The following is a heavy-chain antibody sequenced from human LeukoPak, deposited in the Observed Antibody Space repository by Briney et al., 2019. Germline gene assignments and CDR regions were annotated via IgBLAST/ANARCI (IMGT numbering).Heavy chain of an antibody. CDR2: IHSSVST. Sequence: SETLSLTCTVSGGSISSYLWNCIRQPAGKGLEWIGRIHSSVSTSYNPSLKSRVTMSVDTSKNQFSLRLSSVTAADTAVYYCATEQVSGTAWGFDYWGQGSLVTVSS. CDR1: GGSISSYL. D-gene: IGHD6-19*01. J-gene: IGHJ4*02. CDR3: ATEQVSGTAWGFDY. V-gene: IGHV4-4*07.